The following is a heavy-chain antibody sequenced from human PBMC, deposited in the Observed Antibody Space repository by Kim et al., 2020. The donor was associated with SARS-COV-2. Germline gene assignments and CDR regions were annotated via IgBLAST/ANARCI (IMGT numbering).Heavy chain of an antibody. V-gene: IGHV1-2*06. CDR2: INPNSGGT. CDR3: ARGEAARPSAYYYYYYMDV. J-gene: IGHJ6*03. CDR1: GYTFTGYY. D-gene: IGHD6-6*01. Sequence: ASVKVSCKASGYTFTGYYMHWVRQAPGQGLEWMGRINPNSGGTNYAQKFQGRVTMTMDTSISTAYMELSRLGSDDTAVYYCARGEAARPSAYYYYYYMDVWGKGTTVTVSS.